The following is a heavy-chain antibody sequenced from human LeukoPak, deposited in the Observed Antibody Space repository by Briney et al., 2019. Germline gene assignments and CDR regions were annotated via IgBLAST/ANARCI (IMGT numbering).Heavy chain of an antibody. D-gene: IGHD5-12*01. J-gene: IGHJ3*02. CDR2: IYYSGST. Sequence: PSETLSLTCTVSGGSISSYYWSWIRQPPGKGLEWIGYIYYSGSTNYNPSLKSRVTISVDTSKNQFSLKLSSVTAADTAVYYCARGRGGYGGYDDYYAFDIWGQGTMVTVSS. CDR1: GGSISSYY. CDR3: ARGRGGYGGYDDYYAFDI. V-gene: IGHV4-59*01.